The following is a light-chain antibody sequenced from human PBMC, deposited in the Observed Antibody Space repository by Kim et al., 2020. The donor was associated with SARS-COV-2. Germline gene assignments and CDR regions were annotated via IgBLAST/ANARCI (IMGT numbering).Light chain of an antibody. V-gene: IGKV3-20*01. Sequence: SPRERATLSCRASPSVSTNYLASYQQKPGQAPRLLIYGASSRAAGIPDRFSGGGSGTDFTLTLSKLEPEDFAVYYCQQYDTSPLTFGGGTKVDIK. CDR2: GAS. CDR1: PSVSTNY. CDR3: QQYDTSPLT. J-gene: IGKJ4*01.